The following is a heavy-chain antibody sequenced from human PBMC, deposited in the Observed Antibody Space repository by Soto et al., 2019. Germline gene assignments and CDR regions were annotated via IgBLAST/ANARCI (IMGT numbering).Heavy chain of an antibody. CDR2: IYATGTT. CDR1: GASMSGLY. V-gene: IGHV4-4*07. J-gene: IGHJ5*02. Sequence: PSESMSLTCTVCGASMSGLYWSWIRKSAGKGLEWIGRIYATGTTDYNPSLKSRVMMSVDTSKKQFSLKLRSVTAADTAVYYCVRDGTKTLRDWFDTWGQGISVTVSS. CDR3: VRDGTKTLRDWFDT. D-gene: IGHD1-1*01.